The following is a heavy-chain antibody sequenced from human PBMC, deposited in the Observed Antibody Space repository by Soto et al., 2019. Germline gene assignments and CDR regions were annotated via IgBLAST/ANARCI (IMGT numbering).Heavy chain of an antibody. Sequence: ASVKVSCKASGYTLTSYGIRWVRQAPGQRLEWMGGINAANGDTKYSPKFQGRVTITRDTSASTAYMELSSLRSEDTAVYYCVRRHVSATGIDWFDPWGQGTLVTVSS. J-gene: IGHJ5*02. D-gene: IGHD6-13*01. CDR3: VRRHVSATGIDWFDP. CDR2: INAANGDT. V-gene: IGHV1-3*01. CDR1: GYTLTSYG.